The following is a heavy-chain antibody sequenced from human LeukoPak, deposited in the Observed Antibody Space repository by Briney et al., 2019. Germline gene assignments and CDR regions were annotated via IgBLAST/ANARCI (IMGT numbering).Heavy chain of an antibody. J-gene: IGHJ3*02. CDR3: ASNFRRSSSWIDAFDI. CDR1: GGSISSYY. D-gene: IGHD6-13*01. CDR2: IYTSGST. V-gene: IGHV4-4*07. Sequence: SETLSLTCTVPGGSISSYYWSWIRQPAGKGLEWIGRIYTSGSTNYNPSLKSRVTMSVDTSKNQFSLKLSSVTAADTAVYYCASNFRRSSSWIDAFDIWGQGTMVTVSS.